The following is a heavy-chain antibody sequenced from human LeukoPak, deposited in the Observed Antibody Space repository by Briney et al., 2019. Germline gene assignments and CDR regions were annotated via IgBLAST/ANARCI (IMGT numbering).Heavy chain of an antibody. CDR1: GDTVSNKNAA. J-gene: IGHJ4*02. CDR2: TYYRSKWYN. Sequence: KPSQTLSLTCAISGDTVSNKNAAWNWIRQSPSRGLEWLGRTYYRSKWYNDYAVSVKGRIDINPDTSKNQFSLKLTSVTAADTAVYYCAGGEEWDRGCAGYWGQGTLITVSS. D-gene: IGHD1-26*01. V-gene: IGHV6-1*01. CDR3: AGGEEWDRGCAGY.